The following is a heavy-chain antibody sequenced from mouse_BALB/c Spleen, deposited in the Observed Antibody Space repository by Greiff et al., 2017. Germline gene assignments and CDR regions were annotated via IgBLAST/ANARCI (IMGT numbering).Heavy chain of an antibody. V-gene: IGHV1-5*01. D-gene: IGHD2-1*01. Sequence: VQLQQSGTVLARPGASVKMSCKASGYTFTSYWMHWVKQRPGQGLEWIGAIYPGNSDTSYNQKFKGKAKLTAVTSTSTAYMELSSLTNEDSAVYYCTRSPELYYRFAYWGQGTLVTVAA. CDR3: TRSPELYYRFAY. CDR1: GYTFTSYW. CDR2: IYPGNSDT. J-gene: IGHJ3*01.